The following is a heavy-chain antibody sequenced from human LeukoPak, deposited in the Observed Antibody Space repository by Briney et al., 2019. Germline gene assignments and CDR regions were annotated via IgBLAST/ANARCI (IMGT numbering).Heavy chain of an antibody. D-gene: IGHD3-9*01. V-gene: IGHV3-9*01. Sequence: GGSLRLSCAASGFTFDDYAMHWVRHAPGKGLEWVSGSSWNSGSIGYADSVKGRFTIFRDNAKNSLYLQMNSLRAEDTALYYCAKAALTGRYFDWLFPFDYWGQGTLVTVSS. CDR1: GFTFDDYA. CDR3: AKAALTGRYFDWLFPFDY. J-gene: IGHJ4*02. CDR2: SSWNSGSI.